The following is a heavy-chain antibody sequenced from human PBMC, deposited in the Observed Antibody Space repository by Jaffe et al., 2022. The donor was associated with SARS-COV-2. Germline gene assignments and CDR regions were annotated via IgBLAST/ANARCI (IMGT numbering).Heavy chain of an antibody. D-gene: IGHD5-12*01. Sequence: EVQLLESGGGLVQPGGSLRLSCAASGFTFSNYAMTWVRQAPGKGLEWVSVISGSGGATYYADSVKGRFTISRDTSKNTLYLQMDSLRAEDTAVYYCVKSSGYSGYDSADAFDIWGQGTMVTVS. CDR3: VKSSGYSGYDSADAFDI. CDR2: ISGSGGAT. CDR1: GFTFSNYA. J-gene: IGHJ3*02. V-gene: IGHV3-23*01.